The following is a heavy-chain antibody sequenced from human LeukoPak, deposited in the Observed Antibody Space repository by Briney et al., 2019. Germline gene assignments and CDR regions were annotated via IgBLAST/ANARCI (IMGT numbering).Heavy chain of an antibody. V-gene: IGHV3-21*01. CDR2: ISSSSSYI. D-gene: IGHD3-10*01. CDR1: GFTFSSYS. Sequence: GGSLRLSCAASGFTFSSYSMNWVRQAPGKGLEWVSSISSSSSYIYYADSVKGRFTISRDNAKNSLYLQMNSLRAEDTAVYYCARDLYGSGSYLYGMDAWGQGTTVTVSS. J-gene: IGHJ6*02. CDR3: ARDLYGSGSYLYGMDA.